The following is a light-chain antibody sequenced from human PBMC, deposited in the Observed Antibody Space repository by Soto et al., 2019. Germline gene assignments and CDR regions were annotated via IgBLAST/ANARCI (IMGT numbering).Light chain of an antibody. J-gene: IGKJ4*01. CDR2: GAS. CDR1: QSVSSN. Sequence: EIVMTQSPATLSVSPGERATLSCTASQSVSSNLAWYPQKPGQEPRLLIYGASTRAAGTPARFSGSGPGTEFTLTISSLQSEDFAVYYCQHDNNWPPLTFGGGTKVEIK. V-gene: IGKV3-15*01. CDR3: QHDNNWPPLT.